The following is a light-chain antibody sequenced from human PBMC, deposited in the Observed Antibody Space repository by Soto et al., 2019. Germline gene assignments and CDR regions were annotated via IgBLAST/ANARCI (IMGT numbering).Light chain of an antibody. CDR1: SSDVGGYNY. V-gene: IGLV2-14*01. Sequence: QSALTQPASVSGSPGQSITISCTGTSSDVGGYNYVSWYQQYPGIAPKIMIFEVSNRPSGVSSRFSGSKSGNTASLTVSGLQADDEADYYCSSFAGSNNFVFGTGTKLTVL. CDR3: SSFAGSNNFV. CDR2: EVS. J-gene: IGLJ1*01.